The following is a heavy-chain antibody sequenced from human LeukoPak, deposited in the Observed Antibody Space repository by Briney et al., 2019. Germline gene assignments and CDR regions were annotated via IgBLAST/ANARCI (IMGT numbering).Heavy chain of an antibody. CDR1: GFTVSSNY. CDR3: ARGGGYRPFDP. CDR2: IYSGDST. Sequence: GGSLRLSCAVSGFTVSSNYMSWVRQAPGKGLEWVSVIYSGDSTYYADSVKGRFTISRDNSKNTLYLQMNSLRAEDTAVYYCARGGGYRPFDPWGQGTLVTVSS. D-gene: IGHD3-16*02. J-gene: IGHJ5*02. V-gene: IGHV3-53*01.